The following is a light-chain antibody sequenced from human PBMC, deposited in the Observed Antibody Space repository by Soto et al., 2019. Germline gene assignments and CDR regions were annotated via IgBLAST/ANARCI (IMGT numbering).Light chain of an antibody. J-gene: IGLJ1*01. CDR2: SNA. CDR1: SSDIGAGYD. Sequence: QSVLTQPPSVSEAPGQRVTISCTGTSSDIGAGYDVHWYQQLPGAAPKLLIYSNAIRPSGVPDRFSASKSSTSASLAITGLRAEDEADYYCQSYDSSLTTYVFGTGTKLTVL. CDR3: QSYDSSLTTYV. V-gene: IGLV1-40*01.